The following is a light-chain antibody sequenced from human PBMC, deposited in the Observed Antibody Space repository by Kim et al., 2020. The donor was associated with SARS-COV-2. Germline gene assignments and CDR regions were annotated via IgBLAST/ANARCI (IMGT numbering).Light chain of an antibody. V-gene: IGLV1-40*01. Sequence: QSVLTQPPSVSGAPGQRVTISCTGSSSNIGAGYDVHWYQQLPGTAPKLLIYGNSNRPSGVPDRFSGSKSGTSASLAITGLQAEDGADYYCQSYDSSLSGSNWVFGGGTQLTVL. CDR1: SSNIGAGYD. J-gene: IGLJ3*02. CDR3: QSYDSSLSGSNWV. CDR2: GNS.